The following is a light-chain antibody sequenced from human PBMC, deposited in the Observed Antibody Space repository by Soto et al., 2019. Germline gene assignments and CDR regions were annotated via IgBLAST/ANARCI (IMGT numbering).Light chain of an antibody. CDR3: MQALQTPRT. CDR2: LGS. V-gene: IGKV2-28*01. J-gene: IGKJ2*01. CDR1: QSLLHTNGYNY. Sequence: DIVMTQSPLSLTVTPGESASISCWSSQSLLHTNGYNYFDWYLQKPGQSRQLLTYLGSNRASGVPDRFSGRGSGTDFTLRISRVEADDVGVYYCMQALQTPRTFGQGTKLEIK.